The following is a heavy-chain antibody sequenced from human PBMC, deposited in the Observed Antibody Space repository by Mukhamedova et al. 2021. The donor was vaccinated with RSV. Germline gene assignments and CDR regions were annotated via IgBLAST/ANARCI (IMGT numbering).Heavy chain of an antibody. V-gene: IGHV4-39*01. D-gene: IGHD2-15*01. CDR2: IYRNGNT. Sequence: GWIRQSPVKGLEWIGTIYRNGNTHYNPSLTSRVTLSVDTSNNQFSLKLGSVTAADTAVYYCARASITPGGPWAFGPWGQGSLVTV. CDR3: ARASITPGGPWAFGP. J-gene: IGHJ5*02.